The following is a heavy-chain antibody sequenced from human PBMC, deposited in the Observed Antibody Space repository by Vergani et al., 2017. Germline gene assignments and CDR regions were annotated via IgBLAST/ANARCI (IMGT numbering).Heavy chain of an antibody. CDR2: ISGDGGST. J-gene: IGHJ4*02. CDR1: GFTFDDYA. D-gene: IGHD4-17*01. Sequence: EVQLVESGGGVVQPGGSLRLSCAASGFTFDDYAMHWVRQAPGKGLEWVSLISGDGGSTYYADSVKGRFTISRDNSKNTLYLQMNSLRAEDTAVYYCAKGSDGDYPTWLEDYWGQGTLVTVSS. V-gene: IGHV3-43*02. CDR3: AKGSDGDYPTWLEDY.